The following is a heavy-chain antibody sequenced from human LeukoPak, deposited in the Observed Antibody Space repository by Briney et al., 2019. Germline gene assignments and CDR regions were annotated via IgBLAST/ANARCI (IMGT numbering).Heavy chain of an antibody. Sequence: SETLSLTCTVSGDSISSYYWSWIRQPPGKGPEWIGYIYYSGSTNYNPSLKSRVTISVDTSKNQFSLKLSSVTAADTAVYYCARGVDGYNQALDYWGQGTLVTVSS. V-gene: IGHV4-59*01. CDR3: ARGVDGYNQALDY. D-gene: IGHD5-24*01. CDR1: GDSISSYY. CDR2: IYYSGST. J-gene: IGHJ4*02.